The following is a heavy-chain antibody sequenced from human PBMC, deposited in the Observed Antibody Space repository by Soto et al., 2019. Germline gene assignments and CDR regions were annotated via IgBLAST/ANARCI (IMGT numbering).Heavy chain of an antibody. D-gene: IGHD3-16*01. Sequence: QTTLKESGPTLVKPTEPLTLTCTVSGFPLSARGVGVGWIRQPPGKALEWLAIIYWNDDKRYSPSLKSRLTITKDTSKNQVILTMTNTDPVDTAKYYCAHSPWGAAPDYWGQGTLVTVSS. V-gene: IGHV2-5*01. J-gene: IGHJ4*02. CDR1: GFPLSARGVG. CDR3: AHSPWGAAPDY. CDR2: IYWNDDK.